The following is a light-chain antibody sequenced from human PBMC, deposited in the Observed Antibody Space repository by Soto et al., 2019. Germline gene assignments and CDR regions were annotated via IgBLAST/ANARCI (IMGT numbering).Light chain of an antibody. CDR3: QQLNSYPYT. Sequence: IQLTQSPSSLSASVVDRVTITCRASQGISSYLAWYQQKPGKAPKLLIYAASTLQSGVPSRFSGSGYGTDFTLTISSLQPEDFATYYCQQLNSYPYTFGQGTKLEIK. J-gene: IGKJ2*01. CDR2: AAS. V-gene: IGKV1-9*01. CDR1: QGISSY.